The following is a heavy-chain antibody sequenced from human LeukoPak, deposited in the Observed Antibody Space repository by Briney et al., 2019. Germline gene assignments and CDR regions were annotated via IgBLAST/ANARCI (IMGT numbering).Heavy chain of an antibody. Sequence: SETLSLTCTVSGGSISSYYWSWIRQPPGKGLEWIGYIYYSGSTNYNPSLKSRVTISVDTSKNQFSLKLSSVTAADTAVYYCAGGDRWLRPPYFDYWGQGTLVTVSS. CDR1: GGSISSYY. J-gene: IGHJ4*02. CDR2: IYYSGST. D-gene: IGHD2-21*02. CDR3: AGGDRWLRPPYFDY. V-gene: IGHV4-59*01.